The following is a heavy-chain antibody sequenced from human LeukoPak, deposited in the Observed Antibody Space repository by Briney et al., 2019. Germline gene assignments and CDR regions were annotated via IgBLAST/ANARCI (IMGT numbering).Heavy chain of an antibody. J-gene: IGHJ6*03. D-gene: IGHD3-22*01. V-gene: IGHV3-30*04. CDR3: AYPIGGYYYMDV. Sequence: GGSLRLSCAASGFTFSSYAIHWVRQAPGKGREWVTIISYDGGNKYYADSVKGRFTISRDNAKNPLYLQMNSLRAEDTAVYYCAYPIGGYYYMDVWGKGTTVTISS. CDR2: ISYDGGNK. CDR1: GFTFSSYA.